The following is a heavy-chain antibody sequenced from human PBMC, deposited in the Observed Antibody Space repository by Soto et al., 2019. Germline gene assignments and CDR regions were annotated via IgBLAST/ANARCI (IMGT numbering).Heavy chain of an antibody. J-gene: IGHJ6*02. D-gene: IGHD5-18*01. Sequence: EVQLLESGGGLVQPGGSLRLSCAASGFTFRNYAMTWVRQAPGKGLEWVSGISGNGGTTYYADSVKGRFTISRDNSKNTVYLQMNSLRAEDTAVYYWAKDQIQLWPYGMDVWGQGTTVTVSS. CDR2: ISGNGGTT. CDR1: GFTFRNYA. CDR3: AKDQIQLWPYGMDV. V-gene: IGHV3-23*01.